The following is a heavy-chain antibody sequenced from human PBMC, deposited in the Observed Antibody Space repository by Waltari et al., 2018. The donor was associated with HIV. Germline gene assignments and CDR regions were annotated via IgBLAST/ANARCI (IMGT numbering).Heavy chain of an antibody. D-gene: IGHD3-22*01. V-gene: IGHV3-21*02. Sequence: EVEVVESGGRLAKPGGSLRISCMVSGFTWRSYSMNWVRQAPGKGLEGVSYISSDGSRKNYGDSVRGRFTTSRDNARNSVFLQMNSLRADDTAVYYCVRPLYDSSGSLSSGEYWGQGTLVTVSS. J-gene: IGHJ4*02. CDR1: GFTWRSYS. CDR2: ISSDGSRK. CDR3: VRPLYDSSGSLSSGEY.